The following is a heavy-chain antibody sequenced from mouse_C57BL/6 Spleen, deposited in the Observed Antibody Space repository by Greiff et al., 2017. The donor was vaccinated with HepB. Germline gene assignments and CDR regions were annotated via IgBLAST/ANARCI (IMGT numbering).Heavy chain of an antibody. Sequence: VKLVESGPGLVQPSQSLSITCTVSGFSLTSYGVHWVRQSPGKGLEWLGVIWRGGSTDYNAAFMSRLSITKDNSKSQVFFKMNSLQADDTAIYYCAKNGSGYDEGGYAMDYGGQGTSVTVSS. CDR3: AKNGSGYDEGGYAMDY. V-gene: IGHV2-5*01. CDR2: IWRGGST. J-gene: IGHJ4*01. CDR1: GFSLTSYG. D-gene: IGHD2-2*01.